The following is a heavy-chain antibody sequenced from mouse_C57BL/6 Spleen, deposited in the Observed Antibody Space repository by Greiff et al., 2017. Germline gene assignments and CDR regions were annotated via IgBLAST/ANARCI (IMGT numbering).Heavy chain of an antibody. D-gene: IGHD1-1*01. CDR3: AREGFITTVVATRYFDY. J-gene: IGHJ2*01. V-gene: IGHV1-55*01. CDR2: IYPGRGST. CDR1: GYTFTSYW. Sequence: VQLQQPGAELVKPGASVKMSCKASGYTFTSYWITWVKQRPGQGLEWIGDIYPGRGSTNYNEKFKSKATLTVDTSSSTAYMRLSSLTSEDSAVYYCAREGFITTVVATRYFDYWGQGTTLTVSS.